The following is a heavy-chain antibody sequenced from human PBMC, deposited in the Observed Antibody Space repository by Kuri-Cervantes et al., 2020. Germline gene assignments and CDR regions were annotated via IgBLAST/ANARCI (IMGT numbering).Heavy chain of an antibody. CDR2: IYYSGST. V-gene: IGHV4-39*07. CDR1: GGSISSSSYY. D-gene: IGHD3-22*01. J-gene: IGHJ4*02. Sequence: GSLRLSCTVSGGSISSSSYYWGWIRQPPGKGLEWIGSIYYSGSTYYNPSLKSRVTMSVDTSKNQFSLKLSSVTAVDTAVYYCARTRRDYYDSSGYYDYWGQGTLVTVSS. CDR3: ARTRRDYYDSSGYYDY.